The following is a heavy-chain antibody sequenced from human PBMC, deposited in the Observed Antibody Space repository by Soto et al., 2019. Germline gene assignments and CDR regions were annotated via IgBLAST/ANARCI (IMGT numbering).Heavy chain of an antibody. CDR3: ARDTQSGWDSRGLDY. V-gene: IGHV3-33*01. CDR1: GFTFSSYG. J-gene: IGHJ4*02. Sequence: GGSLRLSCAASGFTFSSYGMHWVRQAPGKGLEWVAVIWYDGSNKYYADSVKGRFTISRDNSKNTLYLQMNSLRAEDTAVYYCARDTQSGWDSRGLDYWGQGTLVTVSS. D-gene: IGHD6-19*01. CDR2: IWYDGSNK.